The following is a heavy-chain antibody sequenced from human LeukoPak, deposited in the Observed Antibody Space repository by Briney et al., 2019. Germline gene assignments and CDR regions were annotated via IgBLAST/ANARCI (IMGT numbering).Heavy chain of an antibody. Sequence: GSVKGRFTISRENAKNSLYLQMNSLRAEDTAVYYCARGEITGGTDAFDIWGQGTMVAVSS. D-gene: IGHD7-27*01. V-gene: IGHV3-13*01. J-gene: IGHJ3*02. CDR3: ARGEITGGTDAFDI.